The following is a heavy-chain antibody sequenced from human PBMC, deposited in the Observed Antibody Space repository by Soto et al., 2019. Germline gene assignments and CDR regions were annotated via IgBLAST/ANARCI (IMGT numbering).Heavy chain of an antibody. CDR1: VYTFNSYA. CDR3: ARRRAGNPDDWFDP. Sequence: ASVKVSCKASVYTFNSYAMHWVRQAHGQRLEWMGWINAGNGNTKYSQKFQGRVTITRDTSASTAYMELSSLRSEDTAVYYCARRRAGNPDDWFDPWGQGTLVTVSS. D-gene: IGHD6-13*01. CDR2: INAGNGNT. V-gene: IGHV1-3*01. J-gene: IGHJ5*02.